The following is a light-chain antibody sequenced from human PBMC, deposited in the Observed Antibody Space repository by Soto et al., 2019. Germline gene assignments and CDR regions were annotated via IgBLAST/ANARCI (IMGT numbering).Light chain of an antibody. CDR2: DVN. Sequence: QSVLTQPRSVSGSPGQSVTISCTGTSSDVGGYNFVSWYQQHPGKAPKLMIYDVNKRPSGVPGRFSGSKSGNTASLTISGLQAEDEADYYCCSYAGTSTHYVFGTGTKVTVL. CDR1: SSDVGGYNF. J-gene: IGLJ1*01. CDR3: CSYAGTSTHYV. V-gene: IGLV2-11*01.